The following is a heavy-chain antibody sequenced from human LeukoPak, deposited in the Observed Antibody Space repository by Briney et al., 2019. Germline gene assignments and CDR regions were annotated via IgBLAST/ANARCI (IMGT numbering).Heavy chain of an antibody. D-gene: IGHD5-18*01. CDR1: GGSLSSYY. Sequence: PSETLSLTCTVSGGSLSSYYWSWIRQPPGKGLEWIGYIHYSGSTKYNPSLKSRVSISVDTSKNQLSLRLSSVTAADTAVYYCARGQKYSYGYRVTELGSGYFDYWGQGTLVTVSS. CDR3: ARGQKYSYGYRVTELGSGYFDY. V-gene: IGHV4-59*01. J-gene: IGHJ4*02. CDR2: IHYSGST.